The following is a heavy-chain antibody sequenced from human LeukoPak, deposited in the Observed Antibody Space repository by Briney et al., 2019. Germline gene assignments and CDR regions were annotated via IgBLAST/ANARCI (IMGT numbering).Heavy chain of an antibody. D-gene: IGHD3-22*01. Sequence: KPSETLSLTCAVYGGSFSGYYWSWIRQPPGKGLEWIGEINHSGSTNYNPSLKSRVTISVDTSKNQFSLNLTSVTAADTAVYYCASSGYYYDSSVYKMFDYWGQGTLVTVSS. CDR2: INHSGST. CDR1: GGSFSGYY. J-gene: IGHJ4*02. CDR3: ASSGYYYDSSVYKMFDY. V-gene: IGHV4-34*01.